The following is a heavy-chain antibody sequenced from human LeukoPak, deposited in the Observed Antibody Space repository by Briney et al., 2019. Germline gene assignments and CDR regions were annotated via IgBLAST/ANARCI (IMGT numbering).Heavy chain of an antibody. CDR2: IWYDGSNE. J-gene: IGHJ4*02. D-gene: IGHD1-26*01. Sequence: GGSLRLSCAASGFIFRNHGMHWVRQAPGKGLEWVAVIWYDGSNEYYADSVKGRFTISRDNSKNILYLEMNSLRDGDTAIYYCVRDRSARFLDFWGQGILVTVSS. CDR1: GFIFRNHG. V-gene: IGHV3-33*01. CDR3: VRDRSARFLDF.